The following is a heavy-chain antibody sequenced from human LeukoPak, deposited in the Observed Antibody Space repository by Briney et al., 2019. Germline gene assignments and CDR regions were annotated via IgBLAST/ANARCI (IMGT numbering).Heavy chain of an antibody. V-gene: IGHV4-39*01. J-gene: IGHJ3*02. D-gene: IGHD3-22*01. Sequence: SETLSLTCTVSGGSISSNTYYWDWIRQPPGKGLECIGSIYYGGNTYYNPSLKSRVIISVDTSKNQFSLKLSPVTAADTAVYYCARAYYYASSAFDIWGQGTMVTVSS. CDR2: IYYGGNT. CDR1: GGSISSNTYY. CDR3: ARAYYYASSAFDI.